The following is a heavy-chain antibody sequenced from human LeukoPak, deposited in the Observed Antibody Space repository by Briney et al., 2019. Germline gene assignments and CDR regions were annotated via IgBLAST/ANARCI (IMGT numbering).Heavy chain of an antibody. Sequence: ASVKVSCKASGGTFSSYAISWVRQAPGQGLEWMGGIIPIFGTANYAQKFQGRVTITADESTSTAYMELSSLRSEDTAVYYCASDREDYYGRSFKFDPWGQGTLVTVSS. D-gene: IGHD3-10*01. CDR1: GGTFSSYA. J-gene: IGHJ5*02. CDR3: ASDREDYYGRSFKFDP. CDR2: IIPIFGTA. V-gene: IGHV1-69*13.